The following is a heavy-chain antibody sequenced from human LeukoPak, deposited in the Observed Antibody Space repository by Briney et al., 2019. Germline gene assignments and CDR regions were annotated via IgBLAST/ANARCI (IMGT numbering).Heavy chain of an antibody. D-gene: IGHD6-6*01. J-gene: IGHJ4*02. CDR1: GFTFTNYW. V-gene: IGHV3-7*03. Sequence: GGSLRLSCAASGFTFTNYWMTWVRQGPGKGLQWVASIKQDGSVKYYVDSVKGRFIISRDNAKNSLYLQMNSLRAEDTAVYNCARIGYSSSSLDFWGRGTLVTVSS. CDR2: IKQDGSVK. CDR3: ARIGYSSSSLDF.